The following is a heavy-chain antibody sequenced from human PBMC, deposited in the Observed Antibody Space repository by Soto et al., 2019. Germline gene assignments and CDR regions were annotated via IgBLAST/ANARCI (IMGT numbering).Heavy chain of an antibody. V-gene: IGHV3-23*01. CDR1: GLTFGSYA. J-gene: IGHJ6*02. D-gene: IGHD6-13*01. Sequence: EVQLLESGGGLVQPGGSLRLSCVASGLTFGSYAMTWVRQAPGKGLEWVSGISGGGVSTYYADTVKGRFTISRDNSKNTRDLQMSSLRVEDTAVYYCAKPMAAAGRSYYYYGVDVWGQGTTVTVSS. CDR2: ISGGGVST. CDR3: AKPMAAAGRSYYYYGVDV.